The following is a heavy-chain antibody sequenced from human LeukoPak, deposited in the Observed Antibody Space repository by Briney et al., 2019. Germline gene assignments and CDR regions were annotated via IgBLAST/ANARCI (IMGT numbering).Heavy chain of an antibody. Sequence: GASVKVSCTASGYTFTGYYVHWVRQAPGQGLEWMGIINPSGGSTSYAQKFQGRVTMARDTSTSTVYMELSSLRSEDTAVYYCARDARRYSGYVGNWFDPWGQGTLVTVSS. CDR2: INPSGGST. CDR1: GYTFTGYY. J-gene: IGHJ5*02. D-gene: IGHD5-12*01. CDR3: ARDARRYSGYVGNWFDP. V-gene: IGHV1-46*01.